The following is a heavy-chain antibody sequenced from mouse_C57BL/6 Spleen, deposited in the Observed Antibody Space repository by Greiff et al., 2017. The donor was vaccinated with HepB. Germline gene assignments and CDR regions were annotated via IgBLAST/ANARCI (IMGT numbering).Heavy chain of an antibody. CDR3: ARDDGYEFDY. CDR2: ISDGGSYT. V-gene: IGHV5-4*01. CDR1: GFTFSSYA. D-gene: IGHD2-2*01. J-gene: IGHJ2*01. Sequence: EVMLVESGGGLVKPGGSLKLSCAASGFTFSSYAMSWVRQTPEKRLEWVATISDGGSYTYYPDNVKGRFTISRDNAENNLYLQMSHLKSEDTAMYYCARDDGYEFDYWGQGTTLTVSS.